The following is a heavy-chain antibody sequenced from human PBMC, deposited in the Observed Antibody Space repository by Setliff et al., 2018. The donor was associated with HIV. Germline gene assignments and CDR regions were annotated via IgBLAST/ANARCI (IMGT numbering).Heavy chain of an antibody. CDR3: ARLTTTYYYDSSAYYHPV. Sequence: ETLSLTCAVYGGSFSGYYWSWIRQPPGKGLEWIGEINHSGSTNYNPSLKSRVTISVDTSKNQFSLKLSSVTAADTAVFYCARLTTTYYYDSSAYYHPVWGQGTLVTVSS. D-gene: IGHD3-22*01. J-gene: IGHJ4*02. CDR2: INHSGST. CDR1: GGSFSGYY. V-gene: IGHV4-34*01.